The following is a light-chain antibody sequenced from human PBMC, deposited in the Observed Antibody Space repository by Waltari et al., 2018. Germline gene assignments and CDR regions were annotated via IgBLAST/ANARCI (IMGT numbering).Light chain of an antibody. CDR2: NIN. V-gene: IGLV1-44*01. J-gene: IGLJ1*01. CDR1: SSNIGSHT. Sequence: QSMLTQPPSASGTPGQRVTISCSGSSSNIGSHTVNWFQPFPGTAPRLPIYNINRRPSGVRDRFSASLSGTSASLAISGLQSEDEADYYCGAWDDSLRGYVFGTGTMVTVL. CDR3: GAWDDSLRGYV.